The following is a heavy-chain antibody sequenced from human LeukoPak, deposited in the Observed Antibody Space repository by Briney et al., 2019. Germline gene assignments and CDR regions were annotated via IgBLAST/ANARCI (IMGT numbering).Heavy chain of an antibody. Sequence: ASVKVSCKTSGYTFTTYGLSWVRQARGQGLEWMGWISGHNGNTNYAHKFQGRVSMTTDTPTRTAYMELKSLRSDGTAVYYCARDSGGWSDYWGQGTLVTVSS. CDR2: ISGHNGNT. CDR1: GYTFTTYG. J-gene: IGHJ4*02. D-gene: IGHD2-8*02. V-gene: IGHV1-18*01. CDR3: ARDSGGWSDY.